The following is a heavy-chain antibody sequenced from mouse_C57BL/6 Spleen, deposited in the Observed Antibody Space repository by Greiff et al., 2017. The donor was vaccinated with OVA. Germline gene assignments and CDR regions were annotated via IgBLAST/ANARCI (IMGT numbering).Heavy chain of an antibody. CDR3: AREGDGYYVGYAMDY. CDR2: ISDGGSYT. J-gene: IGHJ4*01. CDR1: GFTFSSYA. D-gene: IGHD2-3*01. Sequence: DVQLQESGGGLVKPGGSLKLSCAASGFTFSSYAMSWVRQTPGKRLEWVATISDGGSYTYYPDNVKGRFTISRDNAKNNLYLQMSHLKSEDTAMYYCAREGDGYYVGYAMDYWGQGTSVTVSS. V-gene: IGHV5-4*01.